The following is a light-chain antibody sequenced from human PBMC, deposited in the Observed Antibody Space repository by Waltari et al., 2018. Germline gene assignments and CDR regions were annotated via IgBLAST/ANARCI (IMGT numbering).Light chain of an antibody. CDR1: QSVSSSY. J-gene: IGKJ1*01. CDR2: GAS. V-gene: IGKV3-20*01. CDR3: QQYGSSPWT. Sequence: EIVLTQSPGPLSWSPGERATLPCRASQSVSSSYLAWYQQKPGQAPRLLIYGASSRATGIPDRFSGSGSGTDFTLTISRLEPEDFAVYYCQQYGSSPWTFGQGTKVEIK.